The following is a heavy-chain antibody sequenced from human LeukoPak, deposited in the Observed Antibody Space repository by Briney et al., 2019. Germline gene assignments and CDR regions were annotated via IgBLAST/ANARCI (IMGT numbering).Heavy chain of an antibody. D-gene: IGHD6-19*01. CDR2: ISTGGDST. J-gene: IGHJ5*02. V-gene: IGHV3-11*04. Sequence: GGSLRLSCAASGFTFSDYYMSWIRQAPGKGLEWVSYISTGGDSTYYADSVKGRFTISRDNAKNSLYLQMNGLRPEDTAVYYCARDGEYSSGWIPYSWFDPWGEGALVTVSS. CDR3: ARDGEYSSGWIPYSWFDP. CDR1: GFTFSDYY.